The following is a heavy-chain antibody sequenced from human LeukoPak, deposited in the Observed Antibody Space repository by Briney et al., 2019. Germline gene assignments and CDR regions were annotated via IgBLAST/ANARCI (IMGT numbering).Heavy chain of an antibody. CDR1: GFTFSDYY. Sequence: GGSLRLSCAASGFTFSDYYMSWIRQAPGKGLEWVSYISSSSSYTNYADSVKGRFTISGDNAKNSLYLQMNSLRAEDTAVYYCARASSESGYFDWLFAYFDYWGQGTLVTVSS. CDR3: ARASSESGYFDWLFAYFDY. J-gene: IGHJ4*02. CDR2: ISSSSSYT. V-gene: IGHV3-11*06. D-gene: IGHD3-9*01.